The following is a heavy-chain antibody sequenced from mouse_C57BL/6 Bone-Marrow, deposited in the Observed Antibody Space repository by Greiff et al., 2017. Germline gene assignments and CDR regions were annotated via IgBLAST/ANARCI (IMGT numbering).Heavy chain of an antibody. CDR1: GYTFTSYW. CDR3: AIRFAY. V-gene: IGHV1-74*01. J-gene: IGHJ3*01. CDR2: IHPSDSDT. Sequence: QVQLQQPGAELVKPGASVKVSCTASGYTFTSYWMHWVKQRPGQGLEWIGRIHPSDSDTNYYQKFTGKATLTVDKSSSTAYMQLSSLTSGDSAVYYCAIRFAYWGQGTLVTVSA.